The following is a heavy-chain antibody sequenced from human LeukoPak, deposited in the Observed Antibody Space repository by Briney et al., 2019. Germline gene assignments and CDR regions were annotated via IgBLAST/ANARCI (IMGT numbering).Heavy chain of an antibody. V-gene: IGHV3-7*03. J-gene: IGHJ5*02. CDR2: IKQDGSEK. CDR1: GFTFSSYW. Sequence: GGSLRLSCAASGFTFSSYWMSWVRQAPGKGLEWVANIKQDGSEKYYVDSVKGRFTISRDNAKNSLYLQMNSLRAEDTAVYFCAKGWEFRVVIPAAVSWGQGTLVTVSS. D-gene: IGHD3-3*01. CDR3: AKGWEFRVVIPAAVS.